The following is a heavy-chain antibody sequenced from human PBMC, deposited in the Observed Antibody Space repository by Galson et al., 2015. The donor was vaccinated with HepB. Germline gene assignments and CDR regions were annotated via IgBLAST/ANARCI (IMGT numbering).Heavy chain of an antibody. CDR2: INSDGVGT. J-gene: IGHJ4*02. CDR1: GFTFSNYA. Sequence: SLRLSCAASGFTFSNYAMHWVRQAPGKGLEYVSGINSDGVGTYYADSVKGRFTISRDNAKNSLYLQMNSLRDEDTAVYYCARETTVEAESDYWGQGTLITVSS. CDR3: ARETTVEAESDY. D-gene: IGHD4-11*01. V-gene: IGHV3-64*04.